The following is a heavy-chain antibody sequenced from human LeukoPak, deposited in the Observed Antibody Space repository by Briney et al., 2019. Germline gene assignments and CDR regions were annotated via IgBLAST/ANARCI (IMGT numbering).Heavy chain of an antibody. D-gene: IGHD2-15*01. CDR1: GFTFSSYT. CDR2: ITSSSSTI. CDR3: ARGHTPPIDY. V-gene: IGHV3-48*01. Sequence: GKSLRLSCAASGFTFSSYTMNWVRQAPGKGLEWVSYITSSSSTIYYADSVKGRFTISRDNAKNSLYLQMNGLRGEDTAVYYCARGHTPPIDYWGQGTLVTVSS. J-gene: IGHJ4*02.